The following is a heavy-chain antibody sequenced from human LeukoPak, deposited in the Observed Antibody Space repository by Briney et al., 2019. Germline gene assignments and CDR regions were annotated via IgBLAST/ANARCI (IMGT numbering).Heavy chain of an antibody. V-gene: IGHV1-69*13. D-gene: IGHD3-10*01. CDR1: GGTFSSYA. Sequence: SVKVSCKASGGTFSSYAISWVRQAPGQGLEWMGGIIPIFGTANYAQKFQGRVTITADESTSTAYMELSSLSSEDPAVYYCARDRSVRGPPLGRFDPWGQGTLVTVSS. CDR3: ARDRSVRGPPLGRFDP. CDR2: IIPIFGTA. J-gene: IGHJ5*02.